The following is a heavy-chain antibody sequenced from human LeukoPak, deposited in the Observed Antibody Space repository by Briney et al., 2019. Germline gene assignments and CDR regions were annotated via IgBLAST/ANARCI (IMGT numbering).Heavy chain of an antibody. D-gene: IGHD3-10*01. CDR1: GYSISSGYY. CDR3: ARHFRSGQRFFDY. V-gene: IGHV4-38-2*02. CDR2: INHSGST. Sequence: PSETLSLTWTVSGYSISSGYYWGWIRQPPGKGLEWIGEINHSGSTNYNPSLKSRVTISVDTSKNQFSLKLSSVTAADTAVYYCARHFRSGQRFFDYWGQGTLVTVSS. J-gene: IGHJ4*02.